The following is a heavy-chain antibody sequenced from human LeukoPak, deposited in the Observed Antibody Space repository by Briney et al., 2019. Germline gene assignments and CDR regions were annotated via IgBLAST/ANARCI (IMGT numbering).Heavy chain of an antibody. CDR1: GYTLTRYA. J-gene: IGHJ4*02. CDR2: INAGNGNT. Sequence: ASVKVSCKASGYTLTRYAMHWERQAPGQRLEWMGWINAGNGNTKYSQEFQGRVTITRDTSASTAYMELSSLRSEDTAVYYCARANTMVRGVIPYFDYWGQGTLVTVSS. CDR3: ARANTMVRGVIPYFDY. V-gene: IGHV1-3*01. D-gene: IGHD3-10*01.